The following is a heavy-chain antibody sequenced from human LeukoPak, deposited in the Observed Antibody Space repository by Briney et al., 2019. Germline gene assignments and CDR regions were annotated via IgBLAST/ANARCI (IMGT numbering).Heavy chain of an antibody. CDR1: GFTFSDYY. V-gene: IGHV3-11*05. CDR2: ISSSSSCT. D-gene: IGHD2-15*01. CDR3: ARGSRVIDY. J-gene: IGHJ4*02. Sequence: GGSLRLSCAASGFTFSDYYMSWIRQAPGKGLEWISFISSSSSCTMSAGSVKGRFTISRDNAKNSLYLQMKSLRAEDTAVYYCARGSRVIDYWGQGTLVTVSS.